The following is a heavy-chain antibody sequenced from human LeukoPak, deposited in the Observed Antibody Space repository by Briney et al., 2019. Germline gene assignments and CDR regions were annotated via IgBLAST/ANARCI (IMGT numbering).Heavy chain of an antibody. CDR1: GFTFSSYG. CDR3: AKEAFIAAAGTFDY. Sequence: PGGSLRLSCAASGFTFSSYGMHWVRQAPGKGLEWVAFIRYDGSNKYYADSVKGRFTISRDNSKNTLYLQMNSLRVEDTAVYYCAKEAFIAAAGTFDYWGQGTLVTVSS. D-gene: IGHD6-13*01. J-gene: IGHJ4*02. CDR2: IRYDGSNK. V-gene: IGHV3-30*02.